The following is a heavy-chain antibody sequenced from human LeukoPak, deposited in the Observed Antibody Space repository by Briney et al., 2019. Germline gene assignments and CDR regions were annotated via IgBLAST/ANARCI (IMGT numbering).Heavy chain of an antibody. Sequence: GGSLRLSCAVSGFTVSSNYMSWVRQAPGKGLVWVSRIKIDGSSTNYADSVKGRFTISRDNAKNTLYLQMKSLRAEDTAVYYCATDTSSSPLSPLDYWGQGTLVTVSS. J-gene: IGHJ4*02. CDR2: IKIDGSST. CDR1: GFTVSSNY. CDR3: ATDTSSSPLSPLDY. D-gene: IGHD6-6*01. V-gene: IGHV3-74*01.